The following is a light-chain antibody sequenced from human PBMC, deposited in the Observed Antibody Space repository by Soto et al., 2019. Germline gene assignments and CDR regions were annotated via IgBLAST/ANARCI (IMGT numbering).Light chain of an antibody. Sequence: DIHMTQSPASVPASVGDRVAITCRAGQHISTYLAWYQQKPGEAPKLLISAASSLGSGVTPRFSGSGSGTDFTLTISSLEPEDLAVYYCQQRSNWPRVTFGGGTKVDIK. J-gene: IGKJ4*01. CDR2: AAS. CDR3: QQRSNWPRVT. CDR1: QHISTY. V-gene: IGKV1-12*01.